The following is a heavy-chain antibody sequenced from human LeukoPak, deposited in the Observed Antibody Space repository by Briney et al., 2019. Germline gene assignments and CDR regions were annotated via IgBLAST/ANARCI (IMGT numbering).Heavy chain of an antibody. J-gene: IGHJ4*02. V-gene: IGHV3-30*18. CDR3: AKDKDYGVFDY. Sequence: GGSLRLSCAASGFAFSSYGMHWVRQAPGKGLEWVAVISYDGSNKYYADSVKGRFTISRDNSKNTLCLQMNSLRAEDTAVYYCAKDKDYGVFDYWGQGTLVTVSS. CDR1: GFAFSSYG. D-gene: IGHD4-17*01. CDR2: ISYDGSNK.